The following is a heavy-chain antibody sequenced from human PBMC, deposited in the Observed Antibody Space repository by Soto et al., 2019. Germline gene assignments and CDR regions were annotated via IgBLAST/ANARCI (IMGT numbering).Heavy chain of an antibody. CDR2: IYYSGIT. CDR3: ASFYWSTPYYYCYMPF. V-gene: IGHV4-59*01. D-gene: IGHD2-15*01. CDR1: GGSISSYY. Sequence: SETLSLTCTVSGGSISSYYCSWIRQPPWKGLEWIGYIYYSGITNYNPSLKSRVTISVDKSKNQFYLKLSSVTAADTAVYYCASFYWSTPYYYCYMPFSGQGTMVTVYS. J-gene: IGHJ6*02.